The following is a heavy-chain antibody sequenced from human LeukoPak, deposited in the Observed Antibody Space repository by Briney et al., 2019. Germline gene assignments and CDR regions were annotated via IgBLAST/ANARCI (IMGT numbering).Heavy chain of an antibody. CDR1: GFTFSSYA. CDR2: IRSDGSNK. CDR3: TRRDTHTWFDP. J-gene: IGHJ5*02. D-gene: IGHD5-18*01. Sequence: GGSLRLSCAASGFTFSSYAMHRVRQAPGKGLEWVAFIRSDGSNKYYADPVKGRLTISRDNSKNTLYLQMNSLKTEDTAVYYCTRRDTHTWFDPWGQGTLVTVSS. V-gene: IGHV3-30*02.